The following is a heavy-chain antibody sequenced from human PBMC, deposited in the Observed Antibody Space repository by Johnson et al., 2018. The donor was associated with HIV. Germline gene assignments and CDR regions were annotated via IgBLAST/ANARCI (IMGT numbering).Heavy chain of an antibody. D-gene: IGHD3-22*01. CDR3: ARVIDQYFDSILDDAFDI. V-gene: IGHV3-30-3*01. J-gene: IGHJ3*02. Sequence: QVQLVEAGGGVVQPGRSLRLSCAASGFTFSSYAMHWVRKAPGKGLEWVAVISYDGSNKYYADSVKGRFTISRDNSKNTLYLQMDSLRDEDTAVYYCARVIDQYFDSILDDAFDIWGQGTLVTVSS. CDR2: ISYDGSNK. CDR1: GFTFSSYA.